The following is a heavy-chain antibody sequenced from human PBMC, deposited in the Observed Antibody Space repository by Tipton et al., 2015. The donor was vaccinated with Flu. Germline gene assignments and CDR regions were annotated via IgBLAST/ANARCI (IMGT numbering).Heavy chain of an antibody. V-gene: IGHV3-20*04. CDR1: GFAFDDYA. Sequence: SLRLSCAASGFAFDDYAMSWVRQAPGKGLEWVSGLNWNGGNSGYADSVKGRFTISRDNAKNSLYLQMNSLRAEDTALYYCARRGAAITHYFDYRGQGTLVTVSS. J-gene: IGHJ4*02. D-gene: IGHD3-16*01. CDR3: ARRGAAITHYFDY. CDR2: LNWNGGNS.